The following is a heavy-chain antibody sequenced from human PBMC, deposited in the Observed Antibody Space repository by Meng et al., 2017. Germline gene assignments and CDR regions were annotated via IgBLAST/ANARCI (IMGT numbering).Heavy chain of an antibody. J-gene: IGHJ5*02. D-gene: IGHD5-12*01. V-gene: IGHV4-31*02. CDR1: CGSISSGGYY. CDR2: IYYSGST. Sequence: QGQLQESGPGLGKPSQTLALTWTVSCGSISSGGYYWSWIRQHPGKGLEWIGYIYYSGSTYYNPSLKSRVTISVDTSKNQFSLKLSSVTAADTAVYYCASKGGLSTYNWFDPWGQGTLVTVSS. CDR3: ASKGGLSTYNWFDP.